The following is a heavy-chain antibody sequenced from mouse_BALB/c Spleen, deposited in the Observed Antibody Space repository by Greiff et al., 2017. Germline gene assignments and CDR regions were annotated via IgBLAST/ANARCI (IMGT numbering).Heavy chain of an antibody. D-gene: IGHD2-14*01. CDR3: ARYRYDDAMDD. J-gene: IGHJ4*01. Sequence: QVQLQQSGAELARPGASVTLSCKASGYTFTSYWMQWVKQRPGQGLEWIGAIYPGDGDTRYTQKFKGKATLTADKSSSTAYMQLSSLASEDSAVYYCARYRYDDAMDDWGQGTSVTVSS. CDR2: IYPGDGDT. CDR1: GYTFTSYW. V-gene: IGHV1-87*01.